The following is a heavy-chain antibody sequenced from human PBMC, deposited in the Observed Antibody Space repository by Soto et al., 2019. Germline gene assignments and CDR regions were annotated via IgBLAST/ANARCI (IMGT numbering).Heavy chain of an antibody. CDR2: ISYEGRKK. V-gene: IGHV3-30*04. Sequence: PGGSLRLSCAASGFIFSSYSVHWVRQAPGKGLEWVAVISYEGRKKFYAGSVKGRFTISRDNSENMVYLQMDSLRAEDTAVYYCARDQREQWFGSYGMDVWGQGTTVTVYS. J-gene: IGHJ6*02. CDR3: ARDQREQWFGSYGMDV. CDR1: GFIFSSYS. D-gene: IGHD3-10*01.